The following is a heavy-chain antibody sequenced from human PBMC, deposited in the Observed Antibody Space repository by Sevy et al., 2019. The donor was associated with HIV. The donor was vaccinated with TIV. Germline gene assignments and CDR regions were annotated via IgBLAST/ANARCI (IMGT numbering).Heavy chain of an antibody. V-gene: IGHV3-23*01. CDR2: IGGSADYT. CDR3: AKEVSEHSYSDY. J-gene: IGHJ4*02. Sequence: GALRLSCVTSGFTFSSYAMSWVRQTPGKGLEWVSAIGGSADYTYYADSVKGRFTISRDNSKNTLYLQMNGLRAEDTAVYYSAKEVSEHSYSDYWGQGTLVTVSS. D-gene: IGHD3-10*01. CDR1: GFTFSSYA.